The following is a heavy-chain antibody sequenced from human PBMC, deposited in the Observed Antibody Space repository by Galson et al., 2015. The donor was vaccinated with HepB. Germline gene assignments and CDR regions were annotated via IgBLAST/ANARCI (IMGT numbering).Heavy chain of an antibody. V-gene: IGHV3-15*07. CDR1: GFTFSNAW. CDR3: TTELMVRGVIIRHAFDI. Sequence: SLRLSCAASGFTFSNAWMNWVRQAPGKGLEWVGRIKSKTDGGTTDYAAPVKGRFTISRDDSKNTLYLQMNSLKTEDTAVYYCTTELMVRGVIIRHAFDIWGQGTMVTVSS. D-gene: IGHD3-10*01. CDR2: IKSKTDGGTT. J-gene: IGHJ3*02.